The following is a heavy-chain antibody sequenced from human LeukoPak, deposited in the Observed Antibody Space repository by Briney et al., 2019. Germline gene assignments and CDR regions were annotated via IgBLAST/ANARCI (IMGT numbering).Heavy chain of an antibody. CDR1: GGSISSGGYY. D-gene: IGHD3-10*01. J-gene: IGHJ4*02. CDR2: IYHSGST. Sequence: SQTLSLTCTVSGGSISSGGYYWSWIRQPPGKGLEWIGYIYHSGSTYYNPSLKSRVTISVDRSKNQFSLKLSSVTAADTAVYYCARDRELGYWGQGTLVTVSS. CDR3: ARDRELGY. V-gene: IGHV4-30-2*01.